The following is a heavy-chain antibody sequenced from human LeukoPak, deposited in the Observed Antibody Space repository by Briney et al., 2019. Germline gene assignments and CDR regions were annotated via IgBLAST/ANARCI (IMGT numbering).Heavy chain of an antibody. V-gene: IGHV1-8*01. J-gene: IGHJ5*02. D-gene: IGHD2-2*01. CDR1: GYTFTNYD. CDR3: AREGCSSTSCHLRVWFDP. CDR2: MKPNNGNT. Sequence: ASVKVSCKASGYTFTNYDINWVRQATGQGLEWMGWMKPNNGNTGHAQKFQGRVTMTRDTSISTAYMELSRLRSDDTAVYYCAREGCSSTSCHLRVWFDPWGQGTLVTVSS.